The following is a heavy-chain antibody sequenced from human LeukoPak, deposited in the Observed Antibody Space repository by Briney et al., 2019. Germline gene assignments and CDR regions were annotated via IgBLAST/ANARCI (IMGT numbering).Heavy chain of an antibody. CDR3: ARIAATSRSLNYYFYYMDV. CDR2: IKRDGSEE. Sequence: GGSLRLSCGVSGFTFSDYWMSWVRQAPGKGLEWVANIKRDGSEEYYVDSVKGRFAISRDNARNSLFLQMNSLRAEDTAVYYCARIAATSRSLNYYFYYMDVWGKGTTVTVSS. V-gene: IGHV3-7*01. D-gene: IGHD6-25*01. J-gene: IGHJ6*03. CDR1: GFTFSDYW.